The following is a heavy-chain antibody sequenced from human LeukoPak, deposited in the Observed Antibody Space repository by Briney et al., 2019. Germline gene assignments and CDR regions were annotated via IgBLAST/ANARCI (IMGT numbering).Heavy chain of an antibody. V-gene: IGHV3-7*04. Sequence: PGGSLRLSCAASGFTFSSYWMTWVRQAPGKGLEWVANIKQDGSEKYYVDSVKGRFTISRDSAENSLYLQMNSLRAEDTAVYYCARGITVIRGVFSLDYWGQGTLVTVPS. CDR2: IKQDGSEK. CDR1: GFTFSSYW. J-gene: IGHJ4*02. CDR3: ARGITVIRGVFSLDY. D-gene: IGHD3-10*01.